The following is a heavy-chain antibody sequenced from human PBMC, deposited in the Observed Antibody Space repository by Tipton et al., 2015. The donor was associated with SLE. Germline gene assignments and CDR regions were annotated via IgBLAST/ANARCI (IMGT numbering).Heavy chain of an antibody. CDR2: IYYSGST. J-gene: IGHJ4*02. D-gene: IGHD7-27*01. Sequence: TLSLTCTVSGGSISSHYWSWIRQPPGKGLEWIGSIYYSGSTYYNPSLKSRVTISVDTSKNQFSLKLSSVTAADTAVYYCARSASGDHFDYWGQGTLVTVSS. V-gene: IGHV4-39*07. CDR3: ARSASGDHFDY. CDR1: GGSISSHY.